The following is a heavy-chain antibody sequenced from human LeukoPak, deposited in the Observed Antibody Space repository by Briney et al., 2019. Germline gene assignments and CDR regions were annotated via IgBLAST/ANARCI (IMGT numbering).Heavy chain of an antibody. J-gene: IGHJ4*02. CDR1: GFTFSSYA. CDR3: ARGQQLATLRYFDY. Sequence: GGSLRLSCAASGFTFSSYAMHWVRQAPGKGLEWVAVISYDGSNKYYADSVKGRFTISRDNSKNTLYLQMNSLRAEDTAVYYCARGQQLATLRYFDYWGQGALVTVSS. D-gene: IGHD6-13*01. V-gene: IGHV3-30-3*01. CDR2: ISYDGSNK.